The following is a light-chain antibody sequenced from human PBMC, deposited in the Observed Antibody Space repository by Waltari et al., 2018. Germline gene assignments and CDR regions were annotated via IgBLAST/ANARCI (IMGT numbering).Light chain of an antibody. J-gene: IGLJ2*01. CDR1: SNDVGGYNY. Sequence: QSALTQPRSVSGSPGQSVTISCTGTSNDVGGYNYVSWYQHHPGKAPKLMIYDVTKRPSAVPDRSSGSKSGNTASLTISGLQAEDEADYYCCSYAGTYTHVVFGGGTKVTVL. CDR3: CSYAGTYTHVV. CDR2: DVT. V-gene: IGLV2-11*01.